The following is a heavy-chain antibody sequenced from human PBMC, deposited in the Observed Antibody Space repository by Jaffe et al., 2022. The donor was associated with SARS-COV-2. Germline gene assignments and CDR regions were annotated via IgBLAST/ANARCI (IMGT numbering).Heavy chain of an antibody. CDR3: SRSKYGYNSDF. J-gene: IGHJ4*02. D-gene: IGHD5-12*01. CDR2: IRDKTFGATT. Sequence: EVQLVESGGGLVKPGRSLRLSCAASGFAFADYPMTWFRQSPGKGLEWVGFIRDKTFGATTVYAPSVKGRFTISRDDSNSIVYLQMNSLKPDDTAVYYCSRSKYGYNSDFWGQGTMVTVSS. V-gene: IGHV3-49*05. CDR1: GFAFADYP.